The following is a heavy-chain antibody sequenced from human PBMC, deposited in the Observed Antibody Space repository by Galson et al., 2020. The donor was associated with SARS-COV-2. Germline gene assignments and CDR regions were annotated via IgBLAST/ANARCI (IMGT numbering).Heavy chain of an antibody. V-gene: IGHV3-23*01. Sequence: GGSLRLSCAASGFTFSSYAMSWVRQAPGKGLEWVSAISGSGGSTYYADSVKGRFTISRDNSKNTLYLQMNSLRAEDTAVYYCAAHLAGITIFGVVDYWYFDLWGRGTLVTVSS. D-gene: IGHD3-3*01. CDR2: ISGSGGST. CDR3: AAHLAGITIFGVVDYWYFDL. CDR1: GFTFSSYA. J-gene: IGHJ2*01.